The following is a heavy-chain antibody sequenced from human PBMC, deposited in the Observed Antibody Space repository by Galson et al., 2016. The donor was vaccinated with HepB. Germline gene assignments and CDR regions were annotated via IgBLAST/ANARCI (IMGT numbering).Heavy chain of an antibody. D-gene: IGHD3-16*01. Sequence: SLRLSCAASGFTFTSYSMNWVRQAPGKGLEWVSSISSSSDHIYYSDSVRGRVTISRDNARNSLYLRMDSLRAEDTAVYFCSRGGGMYYSMDVWGQGTAVTV. J-gene: IGHJ6*02. V-gene: IGHV3-21*01. CDR3: SRGGGMYYSMDV. CDR1: GFTFTSYS. CDR2: ISSSSDHI.